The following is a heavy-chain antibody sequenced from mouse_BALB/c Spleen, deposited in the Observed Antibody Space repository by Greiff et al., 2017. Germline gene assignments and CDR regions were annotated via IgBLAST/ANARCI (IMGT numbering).Heavy chain of an antibody. D-gene: IGHD2-2*01. Sequence: QVQLQQSGTVLARPGASVKMSCKASGYSFTSYWMQWVKQRPGQGLEWIGAIYPGDGDTRYTQKFKGKATLTADKSSSTAYMQLSSLASEDSAVYYCARSGLRRRLYAMDYWGQGTSVTVSS. J-gene: IGHJ4*01. CDR1: GYSFTSYW. V-gene: IGHV1-87*01. CDR2: IYPGDGDT. CDR3: ARSGLRRRLYAMDY.